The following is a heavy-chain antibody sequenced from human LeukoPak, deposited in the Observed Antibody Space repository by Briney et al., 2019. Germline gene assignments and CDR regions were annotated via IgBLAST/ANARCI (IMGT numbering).Heavy chain of an antibody. CDR2: ISWNSGSI. CDR3: ARDPWGSSWSAYYFDY. V-gene: IGHV3-9*01. Sequence: GGSLRLSCAASGFTFDDYAMHWVRQAPGKGLEWVSGISWNSGSIGYADSVKGRFTISRDNSKNTLYLQMNSLRAEDTAVYYCARDPWGSSWSAYYFDYWAKGPLATVSS. D-gene: IGHD6-13*01. J-gene: IGHJ4*02. CDR1: GFTFDDYA.